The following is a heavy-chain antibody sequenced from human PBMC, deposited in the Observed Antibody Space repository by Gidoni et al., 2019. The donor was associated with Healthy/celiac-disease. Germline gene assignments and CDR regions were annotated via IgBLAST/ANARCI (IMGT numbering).Heavy chain of an antibody. Sequence: QVQLVESGGGVVQPGRSLRLSCAASGFTFSSYGMHWVRQAPGKGLEWVAVISYDGSNKYYADSVKGRFTISRDNSKNTLYLQMNSLRAEDTAVYYCAKDLLFGPYNYYYYGMDVWGQGTTVTVSS. CDR3: AKDLLFGPYNYYYYGMDV. CDR2: ISYDGSNK. D-gene: IGHD3-3*01. J-gene: IGHJ6*02. V-gene: IGHV3-30*18. CDR1: GFTFSSYG.